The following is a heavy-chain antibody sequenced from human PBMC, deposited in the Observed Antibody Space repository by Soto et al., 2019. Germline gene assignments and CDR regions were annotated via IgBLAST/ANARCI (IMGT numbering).Heavy chain of an antibody. CDR1: GGSISSYY. CDR3: AKCITALGPIDY. CDR2: IYHSGST. V-gene: IGHV4-59*12. Sequence: SETLFLTCTVSGGSISSYYWSWIRQPPGKGLEWIGYIYHSGSTNYNPSLKSRVTISVDKSKNQFSLKLSSVTAAVTAVYYCAKCITALGPIDYWGQGTLVTVSS. D-gene: IGHD6-6*01. J-gene: IGHJ4*02.